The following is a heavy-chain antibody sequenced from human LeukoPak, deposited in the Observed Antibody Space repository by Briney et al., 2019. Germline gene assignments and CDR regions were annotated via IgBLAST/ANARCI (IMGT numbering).Heavy chain of an antibody. CDR3: ARENYLYSSGYYGAFDI. CDR1: GFNLRNYA. Sequence: PGGSLRLSCAASGFNLRNYAMCWVRQAPGKGLEWVSAISGSGGSTYYADSVKGRSTISRDNSKNTLYLQMNSLRAEDTALYYCARENYLYSSGYYGAFDIWGQGTMVTVSS. J-gene: IGHJ3*02. V-gene: IGHV3-23*01. D-gene: IGHD3-22*01. CDR2: ISGSGGST.